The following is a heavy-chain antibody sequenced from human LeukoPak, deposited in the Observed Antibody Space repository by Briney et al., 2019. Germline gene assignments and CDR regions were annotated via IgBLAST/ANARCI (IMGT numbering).Heavy chain of an antibody. V-gene: IGHV3-13*04. CDR2: IGTAGDT. CDR1: GFTFSSYS. J-gene: IGHJ3*02. Sequence: PGGSLRLSCAASGFTFSSYSMNWVRQATGKGLEWVSAIGTAGDTYYPGSVKGRFTISRENAKYSLYLQMNSLRAGDTAVYYCARGGYSYGKPDAFDIWGQGTMVTVSS. D-gene: IGHD5-18*01. CDR3: ARGGYSYGKPDAFDI.